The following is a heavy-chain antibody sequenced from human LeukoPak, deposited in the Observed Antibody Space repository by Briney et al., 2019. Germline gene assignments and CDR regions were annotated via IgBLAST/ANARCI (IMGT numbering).Heavy chain of an antibody. Sequence: PSETLSLTCAVYGGSFSGYYWSWIRQPPGKGLEWIGTIFNSGNTHYNPSLKSRVTISVDTSKNQFSLKLSSVTAADTAMYYCARVKDPGGYYYYYYMDVWGKGTTVTVSS. D-gene: IGHD3-16*01. J-gene: IGHJ6*03. V-gene: IGHV4-34*12. CDR2: IFNSGNT. CDR1: GGSFSGYY. CDR3: ARVKDPGGYYYYYYMDV.